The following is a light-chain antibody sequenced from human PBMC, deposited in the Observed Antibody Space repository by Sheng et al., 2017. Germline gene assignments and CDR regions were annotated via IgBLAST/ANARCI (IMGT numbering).Light chain of an antibody. CDR1: KSDVGRYTL. V-gene: IGLV2-23*02. CDR3: CSFAGSSTLV. J-gene: IGLJ2*01. CDR2: DVN. Sequence: QSALTQPASVSGSPGQSITVSCTGTKSDVGRYTLLSWYQQHPGRAPKLVIYDVNKRPSGVSDRFSGSKSGNTASLTISGLQAEDEAHYYCCSFAGSSTLVFGGGTKVTVL.